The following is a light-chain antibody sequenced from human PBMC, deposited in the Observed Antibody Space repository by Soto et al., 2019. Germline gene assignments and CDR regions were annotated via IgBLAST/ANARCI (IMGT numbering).Light chain of an antibody. J-gene: IGKJ4*01. Sequence: EIVLIQSPATLSLSPGERATLSCRGTQSVSGHLAWYQQKPGQAPRLLIYEASNRATGIPARFSGSGSGTAFKLTISSLEPEDLAVYYCQQRNNWSLTFGVGTKVEV. V-gene: IGKV3-11*01. CDR2: EAS. CDR3: QQRNNWSLT. CDR1: QSVSGH.